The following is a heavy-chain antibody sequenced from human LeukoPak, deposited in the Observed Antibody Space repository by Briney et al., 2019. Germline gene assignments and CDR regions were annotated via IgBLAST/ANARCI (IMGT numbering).Heavy chain of an antibody. CDR3: ARDLVSYSSSPLH. D-gene: IGHD6-6*01. J-gene: IGHJ4*02. Sequence: GGSLRLSCAASGFTVSSNYMSWVRQAPGKGLEWVAVTSSDGRSKHYAGSVKGRFTISTDSSKSTLYLQMNSLTPEDTAVYYCARDLVSYSSSPLHWGQGTLVTVSS. V-gene: IGHV3-30*03. CDR2: TSSDGRSK. CDR1: GFTVSSNY.